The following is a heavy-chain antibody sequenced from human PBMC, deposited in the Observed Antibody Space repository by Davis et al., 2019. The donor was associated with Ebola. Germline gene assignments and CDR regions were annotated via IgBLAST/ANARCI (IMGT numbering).Heavy chain of an antibody. V-gene: IGHV1-18*01. Sequence: ASVKVSCKTSGYIFTSYGITWVRQAPGQGLEWMGWISAYNGNTNYAQKLQGRVTMTTDTSTSTAYMELRSLRSDDTAVYYCARGVFFFRNAGGLDPWGQGTLVTVSS. CDR3: ARGVFFFRNAGGLDP. J-gene: IGHJ5*02. CDR2: ISAYNGNT. CDR1: GYIFTSYG. D-gene: IGHD3-16*01.